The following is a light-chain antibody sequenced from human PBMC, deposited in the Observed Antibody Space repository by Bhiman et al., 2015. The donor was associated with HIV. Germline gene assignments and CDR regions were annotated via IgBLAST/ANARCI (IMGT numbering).Light chain of an antibody. CDR1: SSDVGGYNY. CDR3: CSYAGSSPWV. CDR2: DVS. V-gene: IGLV2-14*03. J-gene: IGLJ3*02. Sequence: QSALTQPASVSGSPGQSITISCTGTSSDVGGYNYVSWYLQHPGKAPKLMIYDVSNRPSGVSNRFSGSKSGNTASLTISGLQAEDEADYYCCSYAGSSPWVFGGGTKLTVL.